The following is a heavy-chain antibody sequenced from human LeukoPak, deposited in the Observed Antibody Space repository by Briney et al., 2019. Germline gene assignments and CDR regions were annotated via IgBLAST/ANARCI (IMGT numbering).Heavy chain of an antibody. Sequence: GSSVKVSCKASGGTFSSYAISWVRQAPGQGLEWMGGIIPIFGTANYAQKFQGRVTITADESTSTAYMELSSLRSEDTAVYYCAKGLPNYCGGDCYSYGAFDIWGQGTMVTVSS. V-gene: IGHV1-69*01. CDR1: GGTFSSYA. D-gene: IGHD2-21*02. J-gene: IGHJ3*02. CDR3: AKGLPNYCGGDCYSYGAFDI. CDR2: IIPIFGTA.